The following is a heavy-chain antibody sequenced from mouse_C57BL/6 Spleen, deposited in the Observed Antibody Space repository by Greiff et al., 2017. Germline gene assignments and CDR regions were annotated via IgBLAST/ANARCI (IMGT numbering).Heavy chain of an antibody. D-gene: IGHD1-1*01. V-gene: IGHV10-1*01. Sequence: EVQLVESGGGLVQPKGSLKLSCAASGFSFNTYAMNWVRQAPGKGLEWVARIRSKSNNYATYYADSVKDRFTISRDDSESMLYLQMNSMKTEDTAMYYCVREWYDYGGFDYWGQGTLVTVSA. CDR3: VREWYDYGGFDY. CDR2: IRSKSNNYAT. CDR1: GFSFNTYA. J-gene: IGHJ3*01.